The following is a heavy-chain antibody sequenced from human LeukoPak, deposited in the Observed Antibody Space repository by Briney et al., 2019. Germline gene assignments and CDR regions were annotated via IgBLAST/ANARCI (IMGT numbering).Heavy chain of an antibody. J-gene: IGHJ4*02. Sequence: HPGGSLRLSCAASGFTFSSYAMSWVRQAPGKGLERVSAFSGRGGSTYYADSVKGRFTISRDNSKDTLYLQMNSLRADATAVYYCAKEGGTGTCFDYWGQGSLATVSS. CDR1: GFTFSSYA. CDR3: AKEGGTGTCFDY. D-gene: IGHD1-7*01. CDR2: FSGRGGST. V-gene: IGHV3-23*01.